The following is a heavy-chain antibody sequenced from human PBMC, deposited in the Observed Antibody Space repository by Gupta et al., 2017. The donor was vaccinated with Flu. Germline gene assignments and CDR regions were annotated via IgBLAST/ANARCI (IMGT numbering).Heavy chain of an antibody. Sequence: EAQLVETGGGLVKPGGSLRLSCAGSGFTFSAYGMNWRRQAPGKGLEWVSYISSGSDNRYYADSVKGRFTISRDNAQNSLYLQLNSLRAEDTAVYYCARDSHPGDYGSWLDPWGQGTLVTVSS. D-gene: IGHD3-16*01. J-gene: IGHJ5*02. V-gene: IGHV3-21*02. CDR1: GFTFSAYG. CDR3: ARDSHPGDYGSWLDP. CDR2: ISSGSDNR.